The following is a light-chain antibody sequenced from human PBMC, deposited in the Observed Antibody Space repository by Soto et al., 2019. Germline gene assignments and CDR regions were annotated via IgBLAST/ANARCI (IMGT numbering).Light chain of an antibody. CDR1: QTIGSTY. CDR2: GSS. Sequence: EIVLTQSPGTLSLSPGETATLSCRASQTIGSTYLAWYQQKPGQAPRLLIFGSSNRATGIPDRFSGSGSGTDFTLSISRLEPEDFAVYYCQQRYNRPPTWTFGQGTKVEIK. V-gene: IGKV3D-20*02. J-gene: IGKJ1*01. CDR3: QQRYNRPPTWT.